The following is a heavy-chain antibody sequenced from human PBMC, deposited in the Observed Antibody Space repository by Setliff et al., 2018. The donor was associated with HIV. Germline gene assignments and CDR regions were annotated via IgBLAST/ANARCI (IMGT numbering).Heavy chain of an antibody. D-gene: IGHD2-15*01. CDR1: GYSFSEYY. CDR3: ARDLAYCSGGSCYRPFLYYFYYMDV. Sequence: ASVKVSCKASGYSFSEYYTHWVRQAPGQGLEWMGWVIPDTGKTYYAQKFQGRVTMTSDTSINTAYLEVNRLTSDDTAIYFCARDLAYCSGGSCYRPFLYYFYYMDVWGNGTTGTVSS. CDR2: VIPDTGKT. V-gene: IGHV1-2*02. J-gene: IGHJ6*03.